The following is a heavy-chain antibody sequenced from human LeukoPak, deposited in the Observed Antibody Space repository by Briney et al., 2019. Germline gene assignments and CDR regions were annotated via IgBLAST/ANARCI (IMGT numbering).Heavy chain of an antibody. D-gene: IGHD3-3*01. CDR3: AREKKTEWTTGAFDM. CDR2: TSPSGGTI. Sequence: GGSLRLSCAASGFTFSDYYMSWIRQAPETGLEWLSYTSPSGGTIYYTDSVKGRFTMSRDNAQNALYLEMNSLRAEDTAVYYCAREKKTEWTTGAFDMWGQGTMVIVSS. J-gene: IGHJ3*02. CDR1: GFTFSDYY. V-gene: IGHV3-11*01.